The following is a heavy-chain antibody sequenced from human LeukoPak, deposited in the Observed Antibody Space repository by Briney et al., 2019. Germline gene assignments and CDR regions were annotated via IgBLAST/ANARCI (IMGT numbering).Heavy chain of an antibody. V-gene: IGHV1-69*04. D-gene: IGHD4-17*01. CDR3: ARVRADYGDYVGWFDP. CDR2: IIPILGIA. J-gene: IGHJ5*02. Sequence: GASVEVSCKASGGTFSSYAISWVRQAPGQGLEWMGRIIPILGIANYAQKFQGRVTITADKSTSTAYMELSSLRSEDTAVYYCARVRADYGDYVGWFDPWGQGTLVTVSS. CDR1: GGTFSSYA.